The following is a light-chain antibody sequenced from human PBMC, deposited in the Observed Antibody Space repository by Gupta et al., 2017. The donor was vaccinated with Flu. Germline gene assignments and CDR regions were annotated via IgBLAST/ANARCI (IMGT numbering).Light chain of an antibody. V-gene: IGLV1-44*01. CDR1: SSNIGSTS. J-gene: IGLJ3*02. CDR2: SNN. Sequence: QSVLTQPPSASGTPGQRVTISCSGSSSNIGSTSVNWYQELPGTAPKLLIYSNNQRPSGVPDRFSGSKSGTSASLAISGLQSEDEADDDCATWDNSLIGPVFGGGTKLTVL. CDR3: ATWDNSLIGPV.